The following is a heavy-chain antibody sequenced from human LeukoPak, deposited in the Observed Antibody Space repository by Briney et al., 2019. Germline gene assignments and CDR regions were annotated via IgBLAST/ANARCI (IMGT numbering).Heavy chain of an antibody. CDR3: ARRVGYCSSTSCYMVDP. D-gene: IGHD2-2*02. V-gene: IGHV4-4*02. CDR1: GGSISSDSW. Sequence: PSGTLSLTCAVSGGSISSDSWWSWVRQPPGKGLEWIGEIYHSGSTNYNPSLRNLVTISLDKSKNQFSLKLSSVTAADTAVYYCARRVGYCSSTSCYMVDPWGQGTLVTVSS. J-gene: IGHJ5*02. CDR2: IYHSGST.